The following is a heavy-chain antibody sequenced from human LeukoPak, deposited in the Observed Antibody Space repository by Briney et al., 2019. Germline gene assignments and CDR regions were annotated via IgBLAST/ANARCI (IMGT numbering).Heavy chain of an antibody. CDR3: ARLLYYYGSGSYYRRINFDY. CDR2: IYYSGNT. CDR1: GGSISSSSYC. J-gene: IGHJ4*02. V-gene: IGHV4-39*01. D-gene: IGHD3-10*01. Sequence: SSETLSLTCSVSGGSISSSSYCWGWIRQPPGKGLEWIGTIYYSGNTYYNPSLKSRVTISADTSKDQFSLKLSSVTAADTAVYYCARLLYYYGSGSYYRRINFDYWGQGTLVTVSS.